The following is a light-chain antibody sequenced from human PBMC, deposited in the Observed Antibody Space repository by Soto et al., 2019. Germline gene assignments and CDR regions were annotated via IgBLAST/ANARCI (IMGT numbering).Light chain of an antibody. CDR1: RDVYINA. V-gene: IGKV3-20*01. J-gene: IGKJ3*01. Sequence: VVLTQSPATLSLSPGEPATLSCRASRDVYINALAWYQQKPGRTPTLLIYGASTRATGIPDRFSATGSGTEFSLTTSRVEPEDFAVYSCQQYGASPFTFGPGTRVEI. CDR2: GAS. CDR3: QQYGASPFT.